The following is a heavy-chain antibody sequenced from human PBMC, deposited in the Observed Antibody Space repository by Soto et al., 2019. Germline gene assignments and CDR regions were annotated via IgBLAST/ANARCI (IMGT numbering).Heavy chain of an antibody. CDR1: GGSISTYY. J-gene: IGHJ4*02. V-gene: IGHV4-59*12. CDR3: ARDKITGLFDY. D-gene: IGHD2-8*02. Sequence: PSETLSLTCTVSGGSISTYYWSWIRQPPGKGLEWIGYIYYSGMTNYSPSLQSRVTISVDTSKNQFSLKLTSVTAADTAVYYCARDKITGLFDYWGQGTLVTVSS. CDR2: IYYSGMT.